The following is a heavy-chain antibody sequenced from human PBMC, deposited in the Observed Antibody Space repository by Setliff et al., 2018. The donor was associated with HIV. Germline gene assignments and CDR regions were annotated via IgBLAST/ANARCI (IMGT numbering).Heavy chain of an antibody. CDR2: IRYDGSYR. D-gene: IGHD3-10*01. CDR1: GFTFISYG. CDR3: ARDHYGFNPAPADY. Sequence: GGSLRLSCAVSGFTFISYGMYWVRQAPGKGLEWVAFIRYDGSYRYYVDSVKGRFTISRDNSKNTMFLQMNSLRVEDTAVYYCARDHYGFNPAPADYWGQGTLVTVSS. V-gene: IGHV3-30*02. J-gene: IGHJ4*02.